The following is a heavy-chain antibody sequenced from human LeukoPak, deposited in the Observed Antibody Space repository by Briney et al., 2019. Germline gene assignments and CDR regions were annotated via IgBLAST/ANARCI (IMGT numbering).Heavy chain of an antibody. J-gene: IGHJ4*02. D-gene: IGHD6-19*01. CDR2: ISGSGGST. CDR3: AKYSSGWYGSPGDFDY. CDR1: GFTFSSYA. Sequence: GGSLRLSCAASGFTFSSYAMSWVRQAPGKGLEWVSAISGSGGSTYYADSVKGRFTISRDNSKNTLYLQVNSLRAEDTAVYYCAKYSSGWYGSPGDFDYWGQGTLVTVSS. V-gene: IGHV3-23*01.